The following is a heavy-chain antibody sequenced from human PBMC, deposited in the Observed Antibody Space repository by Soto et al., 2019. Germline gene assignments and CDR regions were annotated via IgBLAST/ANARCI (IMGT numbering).Heavy chain of an antibody. CDR3: AQRTRGYAYFFGQ. CDR2: IFWDDDK. D-gene: IGHD5-12*01. CDR1: GFSLTTRGVA. V-gene: IGHV2-5*02. J-gene: IGHJ4*02. Sequence: QITLKESGPALVRPTQTLTLTCSFSGFSLTTRGVAVGWIRQPPGKALEWLALIFWDDDKWYSPSLRSRLTITEHPSKNRVVLTITNMDPVDTATYYCAQRTRGYAYFFGQWVQGTLVTVSS.